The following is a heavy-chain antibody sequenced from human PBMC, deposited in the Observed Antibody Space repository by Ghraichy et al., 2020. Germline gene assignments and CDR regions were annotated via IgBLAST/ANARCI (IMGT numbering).Heavy chain of an antibody. CDR2: IYYSGST. V-gene: IGHV4-39*01. CDR1: GGSISSSSYY. CDR3: ARRTATDRERTGGDGGQEEYYFDY. D-gene: IGHD1-1*01. Sequence: SETLSLTCTVSGGSISSSSYYWGWIRQPPGKGLEWIGSIYYSGSTYYNPSLKSRVTISVDTSKNQFSLKLSSVTAADTAVYYCARRTATDRERTGGDGGQEEYYFDYWGQGTLVTVSS. J-gene: IGHJ4*02.